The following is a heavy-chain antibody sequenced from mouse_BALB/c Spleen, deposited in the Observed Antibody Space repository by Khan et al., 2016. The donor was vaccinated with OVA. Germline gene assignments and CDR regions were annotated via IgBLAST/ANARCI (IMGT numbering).Heavy chain of an antibody. CDR1: GYTFTHYG. CDR2: INTYTGEP. D-gene: IGHD2-10*01. Sequence: QIQLVQSGPELKKPGETVKISCKASGYTFTHYGMNWVKQAPGKGLKWMGWINTYTGEPTYADDFKGRFAFSLETSASTAYLQLNNLKNEDTATYFCERPPYFSYVMVYWGQGTSVTVAS. V-gene: IGHV9-3-1*01. J-gene: IGHJ4*01. CDR3: ERPPYFSYVMVY.